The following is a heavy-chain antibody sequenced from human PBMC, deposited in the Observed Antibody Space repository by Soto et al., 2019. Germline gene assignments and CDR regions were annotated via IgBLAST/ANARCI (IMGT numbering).Heavy chain of an antibody. J-gene: IGHJ2*01. D-gene: IGHD3-16*02. Sequence: QVQLQESGPGLVKPSQTLSLTCTVSGGSISSGGYYWSWIRQHPGKGLEWIGYIYYSGSTYYNPSLKSRVTISVDTSKNQFSLKLSSVTAADTAVYYCARDPIGQVDGIVSGPNWYFDLWGRGTLVTVSS. CDR2: IYYSGST. CDR3: ARDPIGQVDGIVSGPNWYFDL. V-gene: IGHV4-31*03. CDR1: GGSISSGGYY.